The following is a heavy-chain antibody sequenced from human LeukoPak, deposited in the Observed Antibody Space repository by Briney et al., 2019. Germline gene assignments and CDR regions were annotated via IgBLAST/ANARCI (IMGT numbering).Heavy chain of an antibody. CDR2: MSPNSGNT. V-gene: IGHV1-8*01. J-gene: IGHJ4*02. CDR3: AREGDLSDFDY. Sequence: GASVRVSCKASGYTFTSYDINWVRQATGQGLEWMGWMSPNSGNTGYAQKFQGRVTMTRNTSISTAYMELSSLRSEDTAVYYCAREGDLSDFDYWGQGTLVTVSS. D-gene: IGHD3-16*01. CDR1: GYTFTSYD.